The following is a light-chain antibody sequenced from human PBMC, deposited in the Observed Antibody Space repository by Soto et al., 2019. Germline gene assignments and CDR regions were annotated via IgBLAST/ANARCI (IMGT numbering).Light chain of an antibody. CDR2: GTF. V-gene: IGKV1-9*01. CDR3: QHYNSYSEA. J-gene: IGKJ1*01. CDR1: QDIKTY. Sequence: IQLTQSPSSLSASVGDRVSITCRASQDIKTYLAWYQQKRGKAPKLLISGTFTLQSGVPSRFNGSGSGTDFTLTISRLQPEDFATYYCQHYNSYSEAFGQGTKVELK.